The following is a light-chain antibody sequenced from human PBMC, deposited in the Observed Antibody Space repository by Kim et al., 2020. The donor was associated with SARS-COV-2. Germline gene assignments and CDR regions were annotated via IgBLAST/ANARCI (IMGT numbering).Light chain of an antibody. Sequence: EIVLTQSPGTLSLSPGERATLSCRASQSVSSSYSAWYQQKPGQAPRLLIYDASSRATGIPDRFSGSGSGTDFTLTISRLEPEDFAMYYCQQYGSSPQTFGQGTKVDIK. CDR2: DAS. CDR1: QSVSSSY. J-gene: IGKJ1*01. V-gene: IGKV3-20*01. CDR3: QQYGSSPQT.